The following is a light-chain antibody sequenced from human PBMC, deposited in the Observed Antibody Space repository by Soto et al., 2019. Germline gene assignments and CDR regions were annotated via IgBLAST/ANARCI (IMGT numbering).Light chain of an antibody. CDR3: SSYTTSSTLI. V-gene: IGLV2-14*03. J-gene: IGLJ2*01. CDR2: DVS. CDR1: SSDVGAYNY. Sequence: QSALTQAASVSGSPGQSITISCTGTSSDVGAYNYVSWYQHHPGKAPKLMIYDVSYRPSWVSNRFSGSKSGNTASLTISGLQAEDEADYYCSSYTTSSTLIFGGGPKLTVL.